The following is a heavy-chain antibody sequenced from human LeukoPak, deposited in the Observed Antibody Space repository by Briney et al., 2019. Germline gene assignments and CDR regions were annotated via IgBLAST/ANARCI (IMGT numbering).Heavy chain of an antibody. V-gene: IGHV3-15*01. CDR3: TTDVLRFLEWLPTPDY. CDR1: GFTFSNAW. Sequence: GGSLRLSCAASGFTFSNAWMSWVRQAPGKGLEWVGRSKSKTDGGTTDYAAPVKGRFTISRDDSKNTLYLQMNSLKTEDTAVYYCTTDVLRFLEWLPTPDYWGQGTLVTVSS. J-gene: IGHJ4*02. D-gene: IGHD3-3*01. CDR2: SKSKTDGGTT.